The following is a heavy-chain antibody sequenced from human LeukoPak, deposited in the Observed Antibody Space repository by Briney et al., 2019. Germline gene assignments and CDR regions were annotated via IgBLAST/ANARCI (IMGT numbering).Heavy chain of an antibody. CDR3: ARDRTRYCSGGSCYSSYGMDV. Sequence: PGGSLRLSCAASGFTFSSYNMNWVRQAPGKGLEWVSSISSSGSYTYYADSVKGRFTISRDNAKNSQYLQMNSLRAENTAVYYCARDRTRYCSGGSCYSSYGMDVWGQGTTVTVSS. CDR1: GFTFSSYN. V-gene: IGHV3-21*01. D-gene: IGHD2-15*01. CDR2: ISSSGSYT. J-gene: IGHJ6*02.